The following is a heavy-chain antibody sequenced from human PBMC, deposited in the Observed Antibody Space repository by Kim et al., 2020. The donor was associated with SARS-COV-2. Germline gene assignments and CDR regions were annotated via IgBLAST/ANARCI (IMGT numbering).Heavy chain of an antibody. CDR2: IYYSGST. CDR3: ARDDPAGSHFDY. J-gene: IGHJ4*02. Sequence: SETLSLTCTVSGGSINSYYWNWIRQPPGKGLEWIGYIYYSGSTNYNPSLKSRVTISVDTSKNQFSLKLSSETAADTAIYYCARDDPAGSHFDYWGQGTLATVSS. D-gene: IGHD6-25*01. CDR1: GGSINSYY. V-gene: IGHV4-59*01.